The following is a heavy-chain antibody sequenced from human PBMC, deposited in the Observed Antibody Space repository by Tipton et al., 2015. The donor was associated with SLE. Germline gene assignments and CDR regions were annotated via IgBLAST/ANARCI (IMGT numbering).Heavy chain of an antibody. Sequence: SLRLSCAASGFSFSSYAMNWVRQAPGKGLEWVSDISGSGTSTYYADFVEGHFTISRDNSKNTVYLQMNSLRVADTAIYYCARLVSTGFDYWGQGTLVTVSP. CDR3: ARLVSTGFDY. D-gene: IGHD1-1*01. CDR2: ISGSGTST. CDR1: GFSFSSYA. J-gene: IGHJ4*02. V-gene: IGHV3-23*01.